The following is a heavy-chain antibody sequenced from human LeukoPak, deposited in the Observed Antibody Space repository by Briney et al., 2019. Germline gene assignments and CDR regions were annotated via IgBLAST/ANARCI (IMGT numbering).Heavy chain of an antibody. V-gene: IGHV1-46*01. D-gene: IGHD3-3*01. CDR3: VREFVGGTFDY. Sequence: GASLKASFKASGYPFTTYYIHWKRPDPGQGFEWMGVSYPDAGTTDHGPRFRDRFVMTADTATSTVYMELRSLTSKDTGVYYCVREFVGGTFDYWGQGALITVSA. J-gene: IGHJ4*02. CDR1: GYPFTTYY. CDR2: SYPDAGTT.